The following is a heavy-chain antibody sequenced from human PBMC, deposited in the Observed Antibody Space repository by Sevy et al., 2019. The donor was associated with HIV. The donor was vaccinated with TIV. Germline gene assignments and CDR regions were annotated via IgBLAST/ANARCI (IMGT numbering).Heavy chain of an antibody. D-gene: IGHD3-3*01. V-gene: IGHV3-30-3*01. CDR1: GFTFSSYA. Sequence: GGSLRLSCAASGFTFSSYAMHWVRQAPGKGLEWVAVISYDGSNKYYADSVKGRFTISRDNSKNTLYLQMNDLRAEDTAVYYCARSPGYYDFWSGYYTDYYYGMDVWGQGTTVTVSS. J-gene: IGHJ6*02. CDR3: ARSPGYYDFWSGYYTDYYYGMDV. CDR2: ISYDGSNK.